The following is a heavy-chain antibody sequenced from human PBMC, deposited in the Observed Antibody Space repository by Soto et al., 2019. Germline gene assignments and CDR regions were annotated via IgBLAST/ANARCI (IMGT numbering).Heavy chain of an antibody. CDR1: GFPLSTYG. CDR3: ARIRGYWFGLDE. D-gene: IGHD2-8*02. CDR2: ITGTGGNT. V-gene: IGHV3-23*01. J-gene: IGHJ6*02. Sequence: EVQLLESGGGLVQPGGSLRLSCAASGFPLSTYGMTWVRQAPGKGLEWVSAITGTGGNTYYVDSVKGRFTSSRDNAKNLLYLQMNSLRGGDTDVYYCARIRGYWFGLDEWGQGPTVTVSS.